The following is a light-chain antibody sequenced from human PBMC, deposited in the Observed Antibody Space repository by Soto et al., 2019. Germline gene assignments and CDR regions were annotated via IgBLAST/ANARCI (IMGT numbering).Light chain of an antibody. CDR3: QQYSSSPYN. CDR2: DSS. V-gene: IGKV3-20*01. Sequence: ENVLTQSPDTLSLSPGERATLSCRASQTVASSFLAWHQHKPGQAPRLLIYDSSTRASGIPDRFSGSGSGTDFTLTISTLEPEDFAVYYCQQYSSSPYNFGQGTKLEIK. J-gene: IGKJ2*01. CDR1: QTVASSF.